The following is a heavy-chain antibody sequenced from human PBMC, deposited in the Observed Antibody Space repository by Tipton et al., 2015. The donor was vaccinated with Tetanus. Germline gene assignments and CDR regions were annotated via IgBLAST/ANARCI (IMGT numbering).Heavy chain of an antibody. CDR2: VFHNGSP. D-gene: IGHD2-8*01. V-gene: IGHV4-39*07. CDR3: ARDPSGGVRYFDY. CDR1: GGSISTSNYF. Sequence: LRLSCTVSGGSISTSNYFWGWIRQPPGKGLEWIGSVFHNGSPFYNPSLKSRLTMSVDTSKNQFSLRLRSVTAADTAVYYCARDPSGGVRYFDYWGQGTLVTVSS. J-gene: IGHJ4*02.